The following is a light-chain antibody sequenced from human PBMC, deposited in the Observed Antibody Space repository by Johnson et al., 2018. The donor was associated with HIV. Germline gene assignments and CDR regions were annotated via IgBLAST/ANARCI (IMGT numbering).Light chain of an antibody. CDR1: SSNIGNNY. CDR3: GTWDSSLSAFYF. J-gene: IGLJ1*01. CDR2: DNN. V-gene: IGLV1-51*01. Sequence: QSVLTQPPSVSAAPGQKVTIYCSGSSSNIGNNYVSWYRHFPGTAPKLLIYDNNKRPSGIPDRFSGSKSGTSATLGITGLQTGDEADYYCGTWDSSLSAFYFFGTATKFTVL.